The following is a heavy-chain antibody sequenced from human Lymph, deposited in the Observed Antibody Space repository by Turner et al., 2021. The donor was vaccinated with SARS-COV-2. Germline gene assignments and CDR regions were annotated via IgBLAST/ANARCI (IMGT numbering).Heavy chain of an antibody. CDR3: ARDGYYDSSGYYLRGEGVFDL. J-gene: IGHJ2*01. V-gene: IGHV4-4*07. CDR2: IYTSGRT. CDR1: CGSISSYY. D-gene: IGHD3-22*01. Sequence: QVQLPESGPGLVNPSEPLSLTCTVPCGSISSYYWSWIRPHAGKGLEWIGRIYTSGRTNDKSALKSRVTMSVDTSKNQFSRKLSSVTAADTAVYYFARDGYYDSSGYYLRGEGVFDLWGRGTLVTVSS.